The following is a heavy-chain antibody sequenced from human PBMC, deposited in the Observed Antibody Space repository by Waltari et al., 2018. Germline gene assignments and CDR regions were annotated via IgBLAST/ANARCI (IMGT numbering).Heavy chain of an antibody. CDR1: GDSLNYW. CDR2: VLGSGRT. D-gene: IGHD2-15*01. V-gene: IGHV4-4*02. J-gene: IGHJ4*02. CDR3: ARDRGRGLYLDT. Sequence: QLQESGPGLVKPSGTLSLICAVSGDSLNYWWSWVRQPPGKGLEWIGEVLGSGRTNDNPSFASRVTISLDTSTHQFALKMTSATAADTALYYCARDRGRGLYLDTWGQGILVTVSP.